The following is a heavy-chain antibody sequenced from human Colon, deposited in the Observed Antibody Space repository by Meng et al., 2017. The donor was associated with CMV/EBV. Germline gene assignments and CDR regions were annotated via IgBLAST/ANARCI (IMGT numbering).Heavy chain of an antibody. CDR2: IYPQDGGT. CDR1: GYTFTANH. V-gene: IGHV1-2*02. CDR3: VRESWYFDF. Sequence: QVQLVQSGTEVKSPGASVKVSCKTSGYTFTANHLHWVRQAPGQGLEWRGWIYPQDGGTYFAQKFQDRVTLTRDTSITTAYMELSGLTSDDTAIYYCVRESWYFDFWGEGTLVTVSS. J-gene: IGHJ4*02. D-gene: IGHD6-13*01.